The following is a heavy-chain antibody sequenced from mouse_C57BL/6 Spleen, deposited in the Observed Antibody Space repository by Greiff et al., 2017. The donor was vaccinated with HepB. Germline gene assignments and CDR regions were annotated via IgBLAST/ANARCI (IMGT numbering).Heavy chain of an antibody. D-gene: IGHD2-4*01. V-gene: IGHV1-69*01. CDR3: ARGGGLRPYFDV. Sequence: QVQLQQPGAELVMPGASVKLSCKASGYTFTSYWMHWVKQRPGQGLEWIGEIDPSDSYTNYNQKFKGKSTLTVDKSSSTAYMQLSSLTSEDSAVYYCARGGGLRPYFDVWGTGTTVTVSS. CDR2: IDPSDSYT. J-gene: IGHJ1*03. CDR1: GYTFTSYW.